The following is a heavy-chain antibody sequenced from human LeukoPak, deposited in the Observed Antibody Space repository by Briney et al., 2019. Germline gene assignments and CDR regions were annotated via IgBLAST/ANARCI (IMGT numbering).Heavy chain of an antibody. Sequence: GGSLRLSCAASGFTFSSYAMSWVRQAPGKGLEWVSAISGSGGSTYYADSVKGRFTISRDNAKNSLYLEMNTLRGEDTAVYYCTRGGGGRYFDYWGQGALVSVSS. CDR3: TRGGGGRYFDY. J-gene: IGHJ4*02. CDR2: ISGSGGST. V-gene: IGHV3-23*01. D-gene: IGHD3-16*01. CDR1: GFTFSSYA.